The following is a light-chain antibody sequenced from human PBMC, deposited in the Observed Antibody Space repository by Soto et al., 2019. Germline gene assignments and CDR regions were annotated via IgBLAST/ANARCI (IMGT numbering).Light chain of an antibody. CDR3: QQYGNSQFT. Sequence: EIVLTQSPGTLSLSPGERATLSCRASQSVDASYLAWYQQKPGQAPRLLIYGTSSRATGIPDRFSGSGSGTDFTLRISRLEPEDSAVYYCQQYGNSQFTFGPGTKVDIK. CDR1: QSVDASY. CDR2: GTS. J-gene: IGKJ3*01. V-gene: IGKV3-20*01.